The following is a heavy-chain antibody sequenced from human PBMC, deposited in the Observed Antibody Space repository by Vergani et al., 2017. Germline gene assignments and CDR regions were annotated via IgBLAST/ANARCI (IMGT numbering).Heavy chain of an antibody. V-gene: IGHV3-23*01. J-gene: IGHJ4*01. CDR1: GFTFSNSA. CDR3: VKEKIGFDSYFFDS. D-gene: IGHD2-21*01. Sequence: EVHLLESGGGLVQSGGSLRLSCAASGFTFSNSAVSWVRQAPGRGLAWVSSISGPGLSTYYADSVEGRFSISRDNSKNTVFLQMHSLKAEDPASYYCVKEKIGFDSYFFDSWDHAILVTVSS. CDR2: ISGPGLST.